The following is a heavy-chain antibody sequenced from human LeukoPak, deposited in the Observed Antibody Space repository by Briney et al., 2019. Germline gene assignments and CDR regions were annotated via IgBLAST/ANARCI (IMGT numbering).Heavy chain of an antibody. CDR3: ARDSRVLLWFGELFNDAFDI. V-gene: IGHV1-18*01. CDR2: ISAYNGNT. CDR1: GYTFTSYG. Sequence: ASVNVSCKASGYTFTSYGISWVRQAPGQGLEWMGWISAYNGNTNYAQKLQGRVTMTTDTSTSTAYMELRSLRSDDTAVYYCARDSRVLLWFGELFNDAFDIWGQGTMVTVSS. J-gene: IGHJ3*02. D-gene: IGHD3-10*01.